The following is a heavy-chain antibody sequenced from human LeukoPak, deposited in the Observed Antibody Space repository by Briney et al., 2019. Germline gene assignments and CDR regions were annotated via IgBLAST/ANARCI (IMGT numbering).Heavy chain of an antibody. D-gene: IGHD1-26*01. Sequence: SETLSLTCAVYGGSFSGYYWGWIRQPPGKGLEWIGEINHSGSTNYNPSLKSRVTISVDTSKNQFSLKLSSVTAADTAVYYCARRPMGHRSYYYYYGMDVWGQGTTVTVSS. CDR2: INHSGST. J-gene: IGHJ6*02. V-gene: IGHV4-34*01. CDR3: ARRPMGHRSYYYYYGMDV. CDR1: GGSFSGYY.